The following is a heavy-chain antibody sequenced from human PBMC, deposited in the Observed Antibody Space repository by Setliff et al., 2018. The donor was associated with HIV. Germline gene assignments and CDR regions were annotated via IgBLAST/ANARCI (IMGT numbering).Heavy chain of an antibody. V-gene: IGHV1-69*13. J-gene: IGHJ6*04. CDR2: IIPIFGTP. Sequence: SVKVSCKASGDTFNSHAISWVRQAPGQGLEWMGGIIPIFGTPNYAQKFKGRLTITADESTSTVYMELSSLRSEDTAVYYCARDSRDIVVVIAPEPEPYYYYGMDVWGEGTTVTVPS. CDR1: GDTFNSHA. D-gene: IGHD2-15*01. CDR3: ARDSRDIVVVIAPEPEPYYYYGMDV.